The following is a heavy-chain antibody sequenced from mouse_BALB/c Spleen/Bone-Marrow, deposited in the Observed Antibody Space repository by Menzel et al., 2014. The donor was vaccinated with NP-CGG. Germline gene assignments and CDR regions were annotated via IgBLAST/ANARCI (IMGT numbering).Heavy chain of an antibody. CDR3: ARWEYYAMDY. V-gene: IGHV14-3*02. D-gene: IGHD4-1*01. J-gene: IGHJ4*01. CDR2: IDPANGNT. CDR1: GFNIKDTY. Sequence: VQLQQPGAELVKPGASVKLSCTASGFNIKDTYMHWVKQRPEQGLEWIGRIDPANGNTKYDPKFQGKATITADTSSNTAYLQLSSLTAEHTAVYYCARWEYYAMDYWGQGTSVTVSS.